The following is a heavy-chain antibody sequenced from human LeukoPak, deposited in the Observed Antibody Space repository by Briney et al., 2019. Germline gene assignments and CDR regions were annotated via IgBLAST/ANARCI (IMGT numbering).Heavy chain of an antibody. CDR2: VSSSGENT. V-gene: IGHV3-23*01. Sequence: GGSLRLSCAASGFTVSSNYMSWVRQAPGKGLEWVSTVSSSGENTYYADSVKGRFTISRDSSKNTLYLQMNSLRAEDTAVYYCAKGAYYDLWGQGTLVTVSS. CDR3: AKGAYYDL. CDR1: GFTVSSNY. J-gene: IGHJ4*02. D-gene: IGHD3-22*01.